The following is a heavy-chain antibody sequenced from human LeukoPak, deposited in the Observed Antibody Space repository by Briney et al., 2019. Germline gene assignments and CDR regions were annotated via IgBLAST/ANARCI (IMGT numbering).Heavy chain of an antibody. CDR3: ARHPNYYDSSGYYKGFDC. V-gene: IGHV3-7*03. Sequence: GGSLRLSCAASGFTFTSYWMSWVRQAPGKGLEWVASIKQDGSEKYYADSVKGRFTISRDNAKNSLNLQMNSLRAEDTAVYYCARHPNYYDSSGYYKGFDCWGQGTLVTVSS. D-gene: IGHD3-22*01. CDR2: IKQDGSEK. CDR1: GFTFTSYW. J-gene: IGHJ4*02.